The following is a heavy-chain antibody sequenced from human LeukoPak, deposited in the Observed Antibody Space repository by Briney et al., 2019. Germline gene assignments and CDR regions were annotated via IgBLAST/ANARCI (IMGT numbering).Heavy chain of an antibody. D-gene: IGHD5-12*01. J-gene: IGHJ4*01. V-gene: IGHV4-34*12. CDR2: VFDGKTT. CDR1: GESLNYYY. Sequence: PSDTLSLTCAAYGESLNYYYWSWIRQSPEKGLEWIGEVFDGKTTNYNPSLKSRVTISAVTSSNQFSLNLKSVTAADTAVYYCASGAWATRLQYWAQGTLVIVSS. CDR3: ASGAWATRLQY.